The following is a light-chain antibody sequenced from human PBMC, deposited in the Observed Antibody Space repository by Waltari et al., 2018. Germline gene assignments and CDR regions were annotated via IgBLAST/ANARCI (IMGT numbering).Light chain of an antibody. V-gene: IGLV1-47*01. CDR3: AAWDDSLRGGV. CDR2: RKN. Sequence: QSVLTQPPSASGTPGQRVTIPCSGSSSNIGSNYVYWYQQLPGTAPKLLIYRKNQRPSGVPDRFSGSKSGTSASLAISGLRSEDEADYYCAAWDDSLRGGVFGTGTRVTVL. CDR1: SSNIGSNY. J-gene: IGLJ1*01.